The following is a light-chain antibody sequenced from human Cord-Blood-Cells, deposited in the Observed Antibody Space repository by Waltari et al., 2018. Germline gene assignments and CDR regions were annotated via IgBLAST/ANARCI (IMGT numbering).Light chain of an antibody. CDR2: GKK. V-gene: IGLV3-19*01. CDR1: SLRSSY. Sequence: SSELTQDPAVSVALGQTVRITCQGDSLRSSYASRYQQKPGQSRVLVIYGKKNRPPGIPDRFSGSSSGNTASLTITGAQAEEEADYYCNSRDSSGNQWVFGGGTKLTVL. CDR3: NSRDSSGNQWV. J-gene: IGLJ3*02.